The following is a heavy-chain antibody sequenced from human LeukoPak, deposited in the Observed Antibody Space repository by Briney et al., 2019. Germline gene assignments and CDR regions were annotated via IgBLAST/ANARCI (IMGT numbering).Heavy chain of an antibody. D-gene: IGHD3/OR15-3a*01. V-gene: IGHV3-23*01. J-gene: IGHJ4*02. CDR3: AEVATWTYFDS. Sequence: GGSLRLSCAACGFTFSSYAMGCVRQAPGKGLEWVSALSGSGGTTYYADSVKGRFTISRDNSKNTLYLQMNSLRAEDTAVYYIAEVATWTYFDSWGQGTLVTVSS. CDR2: LSGSGGTT. CDR1: GFTFSSYA.